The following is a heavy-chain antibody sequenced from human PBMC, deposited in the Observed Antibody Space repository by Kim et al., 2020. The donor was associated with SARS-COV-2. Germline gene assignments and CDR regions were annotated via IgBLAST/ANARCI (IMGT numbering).Heavy chain of an antibody. J-gene: IGHJ4*02. V-gene: IGHV3-64D*09. D-gene: IGHD3-3*01. CDR3: VKGTTIFGVVINPFDY. CDR1: GFTFSSYA. Sequence: PGGSLRLSCSASGFTFSSYAMHWVRQAPGKGLEYVSAISSNGGSTYYADSVKGRFTISRDNSKNTLYLQMSSLRAEDTAVYYCVKGTTIFGVVINPFDYWGQGTLVTVSS. CDR2: ISSNGGST.